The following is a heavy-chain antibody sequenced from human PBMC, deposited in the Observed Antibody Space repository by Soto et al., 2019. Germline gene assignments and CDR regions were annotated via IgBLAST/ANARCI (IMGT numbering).Heavy chain of an antibody. Sequence: QLQLQESGSGLVKPSQTLSLTCAVSGGSISSGGYSWSWIRQPPGKGLEWIGYIYHSGSTYYNPSLRSRVTISADRSKTQFSLKLSSVTAADTAVYYCARGGVDYYDSSGYYFSPYYFDYWGQGTLVTVSS. CDR1: GGSISSGGYS. V-gene: IGHV4-30-2*01. J-gene: IGHJ4*02. CDR2: IYHSGST. D-gene: IGHD3-22*01. CDR3: ARGGVDYYDSSGYYFSPYYFDY.